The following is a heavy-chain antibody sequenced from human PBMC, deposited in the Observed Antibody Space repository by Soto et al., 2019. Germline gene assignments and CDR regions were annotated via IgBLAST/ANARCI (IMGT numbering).Heavy chain of an antibody. V-gene: IGHV1-18*01. D-gene: IGHD1-20*01. J-gene: IGHJ5*02. Sequence: ASVKVSCKASGYTFTSYGIIRVRQAPGQGLEWMGWISAYNGNTNYAQKLQGRVTMTTDTSTSTAYMGLRSLRSDDTAVYYCAGDRRFNWNWFDPWGQGTLVTVSS. CDR1: GYTFTSYG. CDR2: ISAYNGNT. CDR3: AGDRRFNWNWFDP.